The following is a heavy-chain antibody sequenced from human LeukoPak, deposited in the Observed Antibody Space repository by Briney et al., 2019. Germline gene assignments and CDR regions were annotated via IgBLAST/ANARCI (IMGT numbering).Heavy chain of an antibody. CDR3: ARYPLSYSSNWHYYFDY. Sequence: ASVKVSCKASGYTFTSYGVSWVRQAPGQGLEWMGWISASNGNTNYAQKLQGRVTMTTDTSTSTAYMELRSLRSDDTAAYYCARYPLSYSSNWHYYFDYWGQGTLLTVSS. CDR2: ISASNGNT. CDR1: GYTFTSYG. J-gene: IGHJ4*02. V-gene: IGHV1-18*01. D-gene: IGHD6-13*01.